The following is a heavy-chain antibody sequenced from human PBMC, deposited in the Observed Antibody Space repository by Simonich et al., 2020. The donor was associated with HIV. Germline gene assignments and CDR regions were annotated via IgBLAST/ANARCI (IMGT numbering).Heavy chain of an antibody. D-gene: IGHD6-13*01. CDR3: ARGRRWAYY. Sequence: QVQLQQWGAGLLKPSETLSLTCAVYGGSFSGYYWCWIRQPPGKGLEWIGEINHSGSTNYNPSLKIRVTRSVDTSKNQFSLKLSSVTAADTAVYYCARGRRWAYYWGQGTLVTVSS. V-gene: IGHV4-34*01. J-gene: IGHJ4*02. CDR1: GGSFSGYY. CDR2: INHSGST.